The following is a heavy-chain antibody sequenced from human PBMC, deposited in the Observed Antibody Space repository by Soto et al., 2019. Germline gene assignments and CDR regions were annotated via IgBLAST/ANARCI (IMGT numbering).Heavy chain of an antibody. CDR2: INHSGST. CDR1: GGSFSGYD. V-gene: IGHV4-34*01. D-gene: IGHD5-12*01. Sequence: PSETLSLTCAVYGGSFSGYDGSWIRQPPGKGLEWIGEINHSGSTNYNPSLKSRVTISVDTSKNQFSLKLSSVTAADTAVYYCARKYSGYDPDYWGQGTLVTVPQ. CDR3: ARKYSGYDPDY. J-gene: IGHJ4*02.